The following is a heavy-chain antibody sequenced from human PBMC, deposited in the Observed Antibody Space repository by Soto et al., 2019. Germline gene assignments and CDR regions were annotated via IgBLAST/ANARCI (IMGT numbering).Heavy chain of an antibody. D-gene: IGHD6-13*01. CDR1: GYTFTSYG. V-gene: IGHV1-18*01. CDR2: ISAYNGNT. J-gene: IGHJ5*02. CDR3: ARDLGHWGQPLVSGRFDP. Sequence: GASVKVSCKASGYTFTSYGISWVRQAPGQGLEWMGWISAYNGNTNYAQKLQGRVTMTTDTSTSAAYMELRSLRSDDTAVYYCARDLGHWGQPLVSGRFDPWGQGTLVTVSS.